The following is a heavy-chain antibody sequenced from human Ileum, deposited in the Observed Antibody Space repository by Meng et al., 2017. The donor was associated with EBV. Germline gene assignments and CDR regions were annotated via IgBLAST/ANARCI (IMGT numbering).Heavy chain of an antibody. CDR2: INVGVGYT. J-gene: IGHJ4*02. D-gene: IGHD2-21*01. Sequence: QVQLVQAGAEVKNPGASVKVSCQASGYAFTSYILHWVRQAPGQRLEWMGWINVGVGYTKYSQKFQGRVTISSDTSATTGYMELSSLRSEDTAVYYCVGGPPVGVPGPGDYWGQGTLVTVSS. V-gene: IGHV1-3*01. CDR3: VGGPPVGVPGPGDY. CDR1: GYAFTSYI.